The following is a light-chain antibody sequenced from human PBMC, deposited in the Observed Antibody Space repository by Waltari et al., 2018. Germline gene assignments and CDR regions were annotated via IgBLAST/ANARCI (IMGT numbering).Light chain of an antibody. CDR3: QQRSNWPPT. Sequence: EIVLTQSPATLSLSPGERATLSCRASQGIGSFLAWYQQRPGQAPRLLIYAASNRATGIPARFSGSGSGTDFTLTLSSLEPEDFAVYYCQQRSNWPPTFGGGTKVEIK. CDR1: QGIGSF. J-gene: IGKJ4*01. CDR2: AAS. V-gene: IGKV3-11*01.